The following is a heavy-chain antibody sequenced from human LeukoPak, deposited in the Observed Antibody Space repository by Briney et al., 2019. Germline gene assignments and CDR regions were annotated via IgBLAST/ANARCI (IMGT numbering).Heavy chain of an antibody. Sequence: ASVKVSCKASGGTFSSYAISWVRQAPGQGLEWMGRIIPIFGTANYAQKFQGRVTITTDESTSTAYMELSSLRSEDTAVYYCARDPGHYGEGDFDYWGQGTLVTVSS. J-gene: IGHJ4*02. CDR1: GGTFSSYA. CDR2: IIPIFGTA. CDR3: ARDPGHYGEGDFDY. V-gene: IGHV1-69*05. D-gene: IGHD4-17*01.